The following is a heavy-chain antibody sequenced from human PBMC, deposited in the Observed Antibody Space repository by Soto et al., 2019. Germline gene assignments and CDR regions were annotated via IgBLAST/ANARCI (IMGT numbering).Heavy chain of an antibody. CDR1: GGSISSTNYF. V-gene: IGHV4-39*01. Sequence: SETLSLTCTFSGGSISSTNYFWGWIRQPPGKGLEWIGSIHYSGSTYYNPSLKSRVTVSVDTSKNQFSLKLTSVTAADTAVYYCARQRDYYDTSGDSYYDYWGQGTLVTVSS. J-gene: IGHJ4*02. D-gene: IGHD3-22*01. CDR3: ARQRDYYDTSGDSYYDY. CDR2: IHYSGST.